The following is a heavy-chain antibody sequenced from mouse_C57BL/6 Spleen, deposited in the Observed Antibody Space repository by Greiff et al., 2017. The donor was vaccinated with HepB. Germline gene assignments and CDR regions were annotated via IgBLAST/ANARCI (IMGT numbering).Heavy chain of an antibody. D-gene: IGHD1-1*01. Sequence: VQLKQSGPELVKPGASVKISCKASGYAFSSSWMNWVKQRPGKGLEWIGRIYPGDGDTNYNGKFKGKATLTADKSSSTAYMQLSSLTSEDSAVYFCARHRSDYYGSPFAYWGHGTLVTVSA. CDR2: IYPGDGDT. J-gene: IGHJ3*01. CDR3: ARHRSDYYGSPFAY. CDR1: GYAFSSSW. V-gene: IGHV1-82*01.